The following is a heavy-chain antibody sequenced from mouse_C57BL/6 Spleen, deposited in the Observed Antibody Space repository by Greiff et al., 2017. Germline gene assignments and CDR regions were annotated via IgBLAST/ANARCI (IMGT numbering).Heavy chain of an antibody. CDR1: GYTFTNYW. J-gene: IGHJ4*01. CDR3: ARYDYDGDYAMDY. Sequence: QVQLQQSGAELVRPGTSVKMSCKASGYTFTNYWIGWAKQRPGHGLEWIGDIYPGGGYTNYNEKFKGKATLTADKSSSTAYMQFSSLTSEDSAIYYCARYDYDGDYAMDYWGQGTSVTVSS. CDR2: IYPGGGYT. D-gene: IGHD2-4*01. V-gene: IGHV1-63*01.